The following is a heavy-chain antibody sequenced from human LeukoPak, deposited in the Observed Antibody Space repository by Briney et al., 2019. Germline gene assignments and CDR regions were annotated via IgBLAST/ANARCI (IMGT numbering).Heavy chain of an antibody. D-gene: IGHD2-2*01. CDR1: GYRFASYW. Sequence: GESLKTSCKGSGYRFASYWIGWVRQMPGKGLEWMGIIYPGDSDTRYSPSFQGQVTISADKSISTAYLQWSSLKASDTAMYYCARGTYCSTTSCSYDYWGQGTLVTVSS. CDR3: ARGTYCSTTSCSYDY. V-gene: IGHV5-51*01. J-gene: IGHJ4*02. CDR2: IYPGDSDT.